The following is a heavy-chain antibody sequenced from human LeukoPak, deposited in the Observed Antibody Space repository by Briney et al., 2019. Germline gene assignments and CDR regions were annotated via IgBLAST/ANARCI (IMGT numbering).Heavy chain of an antibody. CDR2: ISAYNGNT. V-gene: IGHV1-18*01. J-gene: IGHJ6*03. CDR1: GYTFTSYG. Sequence: GASVKVSCKASGYTFTSYGISWVRQAPGQGLEWMGWISAYNGNTNYAQKLQGRVTVTTDTSTSTAYMELRSLRSDDTAVYYCARRGRYSSSWYVTPLFDYYYYYMDVWGKGTTVTVSS. CDR3: ARRGRYSSSWYVTPLFDYYYYYMDV. D-gene: IGHD6-13*01.